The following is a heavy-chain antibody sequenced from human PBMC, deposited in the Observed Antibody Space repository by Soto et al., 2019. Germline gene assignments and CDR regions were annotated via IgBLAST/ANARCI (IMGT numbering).Heavy chain of an antibody. CDR2: ISSSSSTI. D-gene: IGHD3-22*01. CDR1: GFTFSSYS. Sequence: EVQLVESGGGLVQPGGSLRLSCAASGFTFSSYSMNWVRQAPGKGLEWVSYISSSSSTIYYADSVKGRFTISRDNAKNSLYLQMNSLRDEDTAVYYCARDDTYYYDSSGYYYYYGMDVWGQGTTVTVSS. J-gene: IGHJ6*02. V-gene: IGHV3-48*02. CDR3: ARDDTYYYDSSGYYYYYGMDV.